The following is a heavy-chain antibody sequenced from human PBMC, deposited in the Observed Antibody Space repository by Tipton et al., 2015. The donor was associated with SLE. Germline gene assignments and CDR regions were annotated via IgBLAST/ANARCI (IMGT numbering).Heavy chain of an antibody. CDR1: GFIFSDYY. CDR3: ARRSSGVVDVFDI. D-gene: IGHD3-3*01. Sequence: SLRLSCAASGFIFSDYYISWIRQAPGKGLEWVSYISSSGTTIYYADSVKGRFTISRDIAKNSLFLQMNSLRAEDTAVYYCARRSSGVVDVFDIWGQGTTVTVSS. J-gene: IGHJ3*02. CDR2: ISSSGTTI. V-gene: IGHV3-11*04.